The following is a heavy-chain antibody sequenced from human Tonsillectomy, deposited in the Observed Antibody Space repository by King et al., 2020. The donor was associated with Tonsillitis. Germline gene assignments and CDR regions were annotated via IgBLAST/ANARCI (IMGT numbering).Heavy chain of an antibody. Sequence: VQLVESGGGLVQPGGSLRLSCAASGFTFSSHYMSWVRQAPGKGLEGVAKIRPDGSEKYYVDSVKGRFTVSRDNAKNSLYLQINSRTAEGTAFYYCAKETWRRLGSWGQGPLVTVSS. V-gene: IGHV3-7*03. J-gene: IGHJ5*02. CDR3: AKETWRRLGS. CDR1: GFTFSSHY. D-gene: IGHD3-16*01. CDR2: IRPDGSEK.